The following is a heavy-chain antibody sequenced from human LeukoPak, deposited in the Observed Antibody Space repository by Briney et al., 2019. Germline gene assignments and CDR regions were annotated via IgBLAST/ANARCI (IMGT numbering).Heavy chain of an antibody. CDR2: ISYDGSNK. CDR3: ARSRAGNY. J-gene: IGHJ4*02. D-gene: IGHD6-13*01. V-gene: IGHV3-30*04. CDR1: GFTFSSYA. Sequence: GRSLRLSCAASGFTFSSYAMHWVRQAPGKGLEWVAVISYDGSNKYYADSVEGRFTISRDNSKNTLYLQMNSVRAEDTVVYYCARSRAGNYGGQGTLVTASS.